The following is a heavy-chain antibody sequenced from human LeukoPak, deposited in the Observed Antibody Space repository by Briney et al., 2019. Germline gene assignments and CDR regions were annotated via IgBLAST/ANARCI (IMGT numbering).Heavy chain of an antibody. D-gene: IGHD2-15*01. CDR2: IIPILGIA. CDR1: GYTFTSYY. J-gene: IGHJ4*02. V-gene: IGHV1-69*02. Sequence: ASVKVSCKASGYTFTSYYMHWVRQAPGQGLEWMGRIIPILGIANYAQKFQGRVTITADKSTSTAYMELSSLRSEDTAVYYCARLIEENADDYWGQGTLVTVSS. CDR3: ARLIEENADDY.